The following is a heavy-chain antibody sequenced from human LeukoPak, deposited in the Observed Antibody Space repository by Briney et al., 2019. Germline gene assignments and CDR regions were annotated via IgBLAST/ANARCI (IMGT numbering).Heavy chain of an antibody. Sequence: GGSLRLSCAASGFTFSSYAMSWVRQAPGKGLEWVANIKEDGSERYYADSLKGRFTISRDNVKNSLYLHINSLRAEDTAVYYCAGDSFETDIDYWGQGTLVTVSS. CDR2: IKEDGSER. CDR1: GFTFSSYA. J-gene: IGHJ4*02. V-gene: IGHV3-7*01. D-gene: IGHD1-14*01. CDR3: AGDSFETDIDY.